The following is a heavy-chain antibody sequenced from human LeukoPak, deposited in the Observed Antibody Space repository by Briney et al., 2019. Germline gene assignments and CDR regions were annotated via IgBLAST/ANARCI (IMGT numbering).Heavy chain of an antibody. J-gene: IGHJ6*03. CDR2: IWYGGSNK. D-gene: IGHD5-18*01. Sequence: PGGSLRLSCAASGFTFSSYWMHWVRQAPGKGLEWVAVIWYGGSNKYYADSVKGRFTISRDNSKNTLYLQMNSLRAEDTAVYYCAKDGSPDTAMATNDYYYMDVWGKGTTVTVSS. V-gene: IGHV3-30*02. CDR1: GFTFSSYW. CDR3: AKDGSPDTAMATNDYYYMDV.